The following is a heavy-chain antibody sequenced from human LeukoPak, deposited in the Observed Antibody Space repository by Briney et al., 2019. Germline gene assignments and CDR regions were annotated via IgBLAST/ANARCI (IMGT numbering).Heavy chain of an antibody. V-gene: IGHV3-13*01. Sequence: GGSLRLSCAASGFLFSNYNMNWVRQPTGQGLEWVSTIGTASDTYYPGSVEGRFTLSRDNAKNSLYLQMNSLTAGDTAVYYCARGPPRGKYYYMDVWGKGTTVTVSS. CDR3: ARGPPRGKYYYMDV. CDR2: IGTASDT. J-gene: IGHJ6*03. D-gene: IGHD1-1*01. CDR1: GFLFSNYN.